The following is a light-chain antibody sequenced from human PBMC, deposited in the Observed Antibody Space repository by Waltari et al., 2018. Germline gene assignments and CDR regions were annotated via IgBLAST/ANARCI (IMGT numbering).Light chain of an antibody. CDR3: QQYGSSPGT. J-gene: IGKJ1*01. Sequence: EIVLTQSPGTLSLSPGERATLSCRASQSVSSSYLAWYQQKPGHAPRRLIYGASSGATGIPYRFSGSGSGTDFTLTISRLEPEDFAVYYCQQYGSSPGTCGQGTKVEIK. CDR2: GAS. CDR1: QSVSSSY. V-gene: IGKV3-20*01.